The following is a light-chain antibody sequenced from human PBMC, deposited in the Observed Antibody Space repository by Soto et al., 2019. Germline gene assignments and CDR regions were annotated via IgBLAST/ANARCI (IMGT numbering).Light chain of an antibody. CDR3: QQYGSSPRFT. Sequence: EIVLTQSPGTLSLSPGERATLSCRASQSVSSSYLAWYQQKPGQAPRLLIYGASGRATGIPDRFSGSGSGTDFTLTISRLEPEVFAVYYWQQYGSSPRFTFGPGTKVDIK. CDR1: QSVSSSY. J-gene: IGKJ3*01. V-gene: IGKV3-20*01. CDR2: GAS.